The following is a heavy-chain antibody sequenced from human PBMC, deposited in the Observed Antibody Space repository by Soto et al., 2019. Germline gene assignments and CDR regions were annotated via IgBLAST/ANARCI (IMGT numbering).Heavy chain of an antibody. D-gene: IGHD1-26*01. J-gene: IGHJ3*02. CDR3: ARQSGTHATDALDI. Sequence: GEALKISCRGSGYSFTSYCMSWVRQMPGRGLEWMGRIDPSDSYTNYSPSFQGHVTISADKSISTAYLQWSSLKASDTAMYYCARQSGTHATDALDIWGQGTMVTVSS. CDR2: IDPSDSYT. V-gene: IGHV5-10-1*01. CDR1: GYSFTSYC.